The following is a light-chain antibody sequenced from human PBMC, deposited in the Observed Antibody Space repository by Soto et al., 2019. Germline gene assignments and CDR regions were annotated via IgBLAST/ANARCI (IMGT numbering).Light chain of an antibody. CDR1: QNIRNY. Sequence: DIQMTQSPSSLSASVGDRVTITCRASQNIRNYLNRYQQKPGDAPKLLIYAASTLQGAVPSRFSGSGSGTDFTLTISSLHPEDCATSHCQQGHSTQYTFSKGTRLEI. V-gene: IGKV1-39*01. CDR3: QQGHSTQYT. CDR2: AAS. J-gene: IGKJ2*01.